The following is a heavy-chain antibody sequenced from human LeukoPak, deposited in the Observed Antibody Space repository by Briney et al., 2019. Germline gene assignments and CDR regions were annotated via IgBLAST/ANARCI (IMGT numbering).Heavy chain of an antibody. J-gene: IGHJ6*03. CDR1: GYTFTGYY. V-gene: IGHV1-8*02. CDR3: ARASSGWPAYYYYYMDV. CDR2: MNPNSGNT. D-gene: IGHD6-19*01. Sequence: ASVKVSCKASGYTFTGYYMHWVRQAPGQGLEWMGWMNPNSGNTGYAQKFQGRVTMTRNTSISTAYMELSSLRSEDTAVYYCARASSGWPAYYYYYMDVWGKGTTVTISS.